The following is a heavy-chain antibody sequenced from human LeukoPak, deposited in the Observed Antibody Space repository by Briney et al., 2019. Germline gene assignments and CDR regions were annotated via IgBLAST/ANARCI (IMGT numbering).Heavy chain of an antibody. CDR2: IRYDGSNK. Sequence: PGGSLRLSCAASGFTFSSYGMHWVRQAPGKGLEWVAFIRYDGSNKYYADSVKGRFTISRDNSKNTLYLQMNSLRAEDTAVYYCAKDLERYFDSLFGAFDIWGQGTMVTVSS. D-gene: IGHD3-9*01. V-gene: IGHV3-30*02. CDR1: GFTFSSYG. J-gene: IGHJ3*02. CDR3: AKDLERYFDSLFGAFDI.